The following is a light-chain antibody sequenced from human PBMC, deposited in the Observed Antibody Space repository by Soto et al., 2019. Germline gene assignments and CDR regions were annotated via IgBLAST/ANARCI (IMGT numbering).Light chain of an antibody. CDR3: QSYDSSLSGSV. Sequence: QSVLTRPPSVSGSPGQRVTISCTGSGSNIGAGYDVHWYQQLPGTAPKLLIYGNSNRPSGVPDRFAGSKSGTSASLAITGLQAEDEADYYCQSYDSSLSGSVFGGGTKRTVL. V-gene: IGLV1-40*01. CDR1: GSNIGAGYD. J-gene: IGLJ2*01. CDR2: GNS.